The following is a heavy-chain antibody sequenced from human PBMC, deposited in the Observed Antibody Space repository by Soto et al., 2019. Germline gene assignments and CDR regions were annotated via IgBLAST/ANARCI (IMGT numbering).Heavy chain of an antibody. V-gene: IGHV3-30*18. CDR2: ISYEGSNK. J-gene: IGHJ6*02. CDR3: AKPYWPLGMIAVVSPDYYYGMDV. D-gene: IGHD3-22*01. CDR1: GFTFSSYC. Sequence: SLSLSCAAPGFTFSSYCRHWVRQAPGKGLEWVAVISYEGSNKYYADSVKGRFTISRDNSKNTLYLQMNSLRAEDTAVYYCAKPYWPLGMIAVVSPDYYYGMDVWGQGTTVTVSS.